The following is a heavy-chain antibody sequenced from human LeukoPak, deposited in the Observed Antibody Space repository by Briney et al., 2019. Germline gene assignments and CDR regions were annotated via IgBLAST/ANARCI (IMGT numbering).Heavy chain of an antibody. Sequence: PGGSLRLSCTASGFTFGDYAVSWVRQAPGKGLEWVGFIRSKAYGGTTEYAASVKGRFTISRDDSKSIAYLQMNSLKTEDTAVYYCTRTTIFGVVIIVSVLDYWGQGTLVTVSS. CDR1: GFTFGDYA. D-gene: IGHD3-3*01. CDR2: IRSKAYGGTT. J-gene: IGHJ4*02. V-gene: IGHV3-49*04. CDR3: TRTTIFGVVIIVSVLDY.